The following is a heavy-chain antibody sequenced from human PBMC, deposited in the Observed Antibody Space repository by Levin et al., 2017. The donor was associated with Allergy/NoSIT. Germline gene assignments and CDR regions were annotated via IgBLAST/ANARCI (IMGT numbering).Heavy chain of an antibody. J-gene: IGHJ5*02. D-gene: IGHD5-18*01. Sequence: ASVKVSCAASGVTFSNYWMHWVRQVPRKGLVWGARINSDGGSAYYADFVKGRFTVFRDNDKNTLYLQMNSLRGEDTALYYCARDVSGLWLLSGWFDAWGQGTLVTVSS. V-gene: IGHV3-74*01. CDR3: ARDVSGLWLLSGWFDA. CDR1: GVTFSNYW. CDR2: INSDGGSA.